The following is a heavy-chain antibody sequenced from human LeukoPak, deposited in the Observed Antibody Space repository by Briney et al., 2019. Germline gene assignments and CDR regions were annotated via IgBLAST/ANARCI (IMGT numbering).Heavy chain of an antibody. CDR2: TVSEIDGGTT. D-gene: IGHD1-7*01. Sequence: PGGSLRLSCAASGLTVTNAWMNWVRQVPGKGLEWVGQTVSEIDGGTTDYATPVKGRFTISRDDSKSTLYLQMNSLKIEDTAVYYCTTDEDWNYARKDVWGQGATVIVSS. V-gene: IGHV3-15*04. CDR1: GLTVTNAW. J-gene: IGHJ6*02. CDR3: TTDEDWNYARKDV.